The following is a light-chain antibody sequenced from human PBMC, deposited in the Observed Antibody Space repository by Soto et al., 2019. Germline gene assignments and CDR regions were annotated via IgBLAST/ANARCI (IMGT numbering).Light chain of an antibody. CDR2: DAS. CDR1: QSVDSD. CDR3: QQRNRPSIT. J-gene: IGKJ5*01. V-gene: IGKV3-11*01. Sequence: EIVLTQSPATLSLSPGERATLSCRASQSVDSDLAWYQQKSGQAPRLLIYDASNRATGVPARFSGSGSGTDFTLTISSLDPEDFTVYYCQQRNRPSITFGQGTRLEI.